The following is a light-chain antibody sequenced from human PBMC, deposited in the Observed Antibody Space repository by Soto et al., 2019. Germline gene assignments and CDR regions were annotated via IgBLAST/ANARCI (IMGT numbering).Light chain of an antibody. CDR3: QHYNSYSEA. CDR1: QSIRSW. J-gene: IGKJ1*01. CDR2: KAS. Sequence: DAQMTLSPSALSASLGDRVTITCRASQSIRSWLACYQHNPGKALKLLIYKASTLKSGVPSRFSGSGSGTEFTLTISSLQPDDFATYYCQHYNSYSEAFGQGTKV. V-gene: IGKV1-5*03.